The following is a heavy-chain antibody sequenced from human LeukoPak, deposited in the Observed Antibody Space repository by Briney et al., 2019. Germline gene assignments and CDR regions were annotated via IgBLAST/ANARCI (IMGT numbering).Heavy chain of an antibody. CDR3: ARGRGATIPWNY. CDR2: MYRGGGT. D-gene: IGHD5-24*01. Sequence: PGGSLRLSCAASGFSVSRNDMSWVRQAPGKGLEWVSVMYRGGGTYYADSVKGRFTISRDNSKNTVHLQMNSLRVEDTGVYYCARGRGATIPWNYWGQGTLVTVSS. CDR1: GFSVSRND. V-gene: IGHV3-53*01. J-gene: IGHJ4*02.